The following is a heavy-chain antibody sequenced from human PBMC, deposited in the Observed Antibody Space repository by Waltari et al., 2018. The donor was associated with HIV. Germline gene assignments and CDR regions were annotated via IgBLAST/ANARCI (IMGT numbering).Heavy chain of an antibody. V-gene: IGHV4-31*03. Sequence: QVQLQESGPGLVKPSQTLSLTCTVSGGSISSGGSYWSWIRQHPGKGLEWIGYIYYSGSTYYNPSLKSRVTISVDTSKNQFSLKLSSVTAADTAVYYCARAKGYYDSSGYWFDPWGQGTLVTVSS. CDR2: IYYSGST. J-gene: IGHJ5*02. CDR1: GGSISSGGSY. CDR3: ARAKGYYDSSGYWFDP. D-gene: IGHD3-22*01.